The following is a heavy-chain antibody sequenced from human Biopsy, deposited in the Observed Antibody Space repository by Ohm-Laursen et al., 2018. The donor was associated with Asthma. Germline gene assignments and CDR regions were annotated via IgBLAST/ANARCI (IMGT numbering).Heavy chain of an antibody. CDR2: IWYDGSNK. CDR1: GFTFSSYG. CDR3: ARGGLGYCSSTSCYQNYYYGMDV. D-gene: IGHD2-2*01. J-gene: IGHJ6*02. Sequence: SLRLSCAASGFTFSSYGMHWVRQAPGKGLEWVAVIWYDGSNKYYADSVKGRFTISRDNSKNTLYLQMNSLRAEDTAVYYCARGGLGYCSSTSCYQNYYYGMDVWGQGTTVTVSS. V-gene: IGHV3-33*01.